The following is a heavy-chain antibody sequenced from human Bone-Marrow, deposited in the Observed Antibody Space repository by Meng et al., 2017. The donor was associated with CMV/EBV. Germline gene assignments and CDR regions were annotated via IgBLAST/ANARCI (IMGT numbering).Heavy chain of an antibody. Sequence: GGSLRLSCAASEFTFSDYWMSWVRQAPGKGLEWVANIKQDGSEKNYVDSVEGRFTISRDNSKNTLYLQMNSLRAEDTAVYYCAKYDLAHYYGMDVWGQGTTVTVSS. J-gene: IGHJ6*02. CDR2: IKQDGSEK. V-gene: IGHV3-7*03. CDR3: AKYDLAHYYGMDV. CDR1: EFTFSDYW. D-gene: IGHD2/OR15-2a*01.